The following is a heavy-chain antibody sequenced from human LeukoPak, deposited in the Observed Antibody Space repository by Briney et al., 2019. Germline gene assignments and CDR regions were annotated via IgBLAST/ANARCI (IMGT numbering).Heavy chain of an antibody. V-gene: IGHV3-23*01. D-gene: IGHD5-18*01. CDR2: ISGSGGST. CDR1: GFTFSSYA. J-gene: IGHJ5*02. CDR3: ARGGRGYTDNWFDP. Sequence: GGSLRLSCAASGFTFSSYAMSWVRQAPGKGLEWVSAISGSGGSTYYADSVKGRFTISRDNSKNTLYLQMNSLRAEDTAVYYCARGGRGYTDNWFDPWGQGTLVTVSS.